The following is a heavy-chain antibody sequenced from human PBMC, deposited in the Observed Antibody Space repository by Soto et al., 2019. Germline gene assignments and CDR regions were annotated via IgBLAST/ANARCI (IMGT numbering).Heavy chain of an antibody. V-gene: IGHV4-59*01. J-gene: IGHJ4*02. Sequence: SETLSLTCTVSGASISDSYCSWIRQPPGKGLEWIGHNYNSGSTKYHPSLKSRVTVSVDMSKNQFSLKLTSVTAADTAVYYCARSDSSGYSHWGPGTLVTVSS. CDR2: NYNSGST. CDR1: GASISDSY. CDR3: ARSDSSGYSH. D-gene: IGHD3-22*01.